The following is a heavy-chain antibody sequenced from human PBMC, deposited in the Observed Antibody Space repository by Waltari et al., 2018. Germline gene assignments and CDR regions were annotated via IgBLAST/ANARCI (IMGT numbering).Heavy chain of an antibody. D-gene: IGHD3-22*01. V-gene: IGHV1-69*10. CDR3: ARDSAGGAYDSSGYYET. J-gene: IGHJ4*02. CDR1: GGTFSSYA. Sequence: QVQLVQSGAEVKKPGSSVKVSRKASGGTFSSYAISWVRQAPGQGLEWMGGIIPILGIANYAQKFQGRVTITADKSTSTAYMELSSLRSEDTAVYYCARDSAGGAYDSSGYYETWGQGTLVTVSS. CDR2: IIPILGIA.